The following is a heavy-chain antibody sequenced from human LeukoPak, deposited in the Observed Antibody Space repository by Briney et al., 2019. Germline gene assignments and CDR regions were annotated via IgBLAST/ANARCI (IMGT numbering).Heavy chain of an antibody. CDR3: ARGIVVAAKFYFDY. J-gene: IGHJ4*02. Sequence: SETLSLTCAVYGGSFSGYYWSWIRQPPGKGLEWIGEINHSGSTNYNPSLKSRVTISVDTSKNQFSLKLSSVTAADTAVYYRARGIVVAAKFYFDYWGQGTLVTVSS. V-gene: IGHV4-34*01. CDR2: INHSGST. D-gene: IGHD2-15*01. CDR1: GGSFSGYY.